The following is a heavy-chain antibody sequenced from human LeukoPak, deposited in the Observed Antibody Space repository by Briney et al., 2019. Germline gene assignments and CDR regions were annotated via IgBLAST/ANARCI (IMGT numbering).Heavy chain of an antibody. D-gene: IGHD3-10*01. CDR3: ARSTYYYGSGPTENWFDP. CDR1: GDSISSYY. V-gene: IGHV4-59*01. Sequence: SETLSLTCSVSGDSISSYYWSWIRQPPGKGLEWIGYIYYSGSTNYNPSLKSRVTISVDTSKNQFSLKLSSVTAADTAVYYCARSTYYYGSGPTENWFDPWGQGTLVTVSS. J-gene: IGHJ5*02. CDR2: IYYSGST.